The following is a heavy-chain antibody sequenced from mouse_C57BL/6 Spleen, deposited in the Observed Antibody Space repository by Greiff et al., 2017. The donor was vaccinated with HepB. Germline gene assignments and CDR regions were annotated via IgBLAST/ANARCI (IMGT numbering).Heavy chain of an antibody. J-gene: IGHJ2*01. V-gene: IGHV5-16*01. CDR2: INYDGSST. CDR1: GFTFSDYY. CDR3: ARDGGNPLDY. D-gene: IGHD2-1*01. Sequence: EVKLQESEGGLVQPGRSMKLSCTASGFTFSDYYMAWVRQVPEKGLEWVANINYDGSSTYYLDSLKSRFIISRDNAKNILYLQMSSLKSEDTATYYCARDGGNPLDYWGQGTTLTVSS.